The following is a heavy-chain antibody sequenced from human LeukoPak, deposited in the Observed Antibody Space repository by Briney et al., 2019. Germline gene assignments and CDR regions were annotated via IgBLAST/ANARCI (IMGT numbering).Heavy chain of an antibody. D-gene: IGHD3-10*01. V-gene: IGHV3-21*01. CDR2: ISSSSSNI. CDR1: GFTFSSYS. Sequence: GGSLRLSCAASGFTFSSYSMSGVRQAPGEGLEGVASISSSSSNIYYADSVKGRFSSSRDNPKNSLYLQMNSLRPEDTAVYDCASTLLLGAFYIWGQGTRLTVSS. J-gene: IGHJ3*02. CDR3: ASTLLLGAFYI.